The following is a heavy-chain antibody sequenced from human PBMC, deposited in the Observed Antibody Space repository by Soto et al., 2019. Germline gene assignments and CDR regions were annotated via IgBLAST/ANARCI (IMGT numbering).Heavy chain of an antibody. CDR2: IYYRGNT. J-gene: IGHJ6*02. D-gene: IGHD3-10*01. CDR3: ARHSKKTGDFDYYYGMDV. Sequence: PSETLSLTCSVFGGSMSPYYWSWIRQSPGKGLEWIANIYYRGNTNYNPSLESRVTISIDTSKNQFSLKLSSLTAADTAVYYCARHSKKTGDFDYYYGMDVWGQGTTVTVSS. V-gene: IGHV4-59*08. CDR1: GGSMSPYY.